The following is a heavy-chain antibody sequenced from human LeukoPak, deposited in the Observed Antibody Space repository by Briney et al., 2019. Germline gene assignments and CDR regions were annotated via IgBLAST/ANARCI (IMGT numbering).Heavy chain of an antibody. V-gene: IGHV4-39*01. CDR1: GGSISSSSYY. CDR2: IYYSGST. Sequence: SETLSLTCTVSGGSISSSSYYWGWIRQPPGKGLEWIGTIYYSGSTYYKPSLKSRFTISVDTSKNQFSLRLSSVTAADTAVYYCARNRYYYGSGNYGVPNWFDPWGQGTLVTVSS. CDR3: ARNRYYYGSGNYGVPNWFDP. J-gene: IGHJ5*02. D-gene: IGHD3-10*01.